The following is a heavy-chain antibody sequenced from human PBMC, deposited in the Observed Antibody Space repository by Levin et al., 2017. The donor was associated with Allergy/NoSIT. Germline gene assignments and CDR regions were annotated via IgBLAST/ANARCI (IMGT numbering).Heavy chain of an antibody. CDR2: ISYDGSNK. CDR1: GFTFSSYG. J-gene: IGHJ6*03. Sequence: SCAASGFTFSSYGMHWVRQAPGKGLEWVAVISYDGSNKYYADSVKGRFTISRDNSKNTLYLQMNSLRAEDTAVYYCAKDGLLWFGELLADYYYYYMDVWGKGTTVTVSS. V-gene: IGHV3-30*18. D-gene: IGHD3-10*01. CDR3: AKDGLLWFGELLADYYYYYMDV.